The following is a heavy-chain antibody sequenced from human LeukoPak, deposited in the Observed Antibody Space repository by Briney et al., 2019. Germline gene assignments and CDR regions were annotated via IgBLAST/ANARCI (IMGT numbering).Heavy chain of an antibody. CDR1: GGSINSYY. CDR2: IYTSGST. Sequence: SETLSLTCTVSGGSINSYYWSWIRQPAGKGLEWIGRIYTSGSTNYNPSLKSRVTISVDTSKNQFSLKLSSVPAADTAVYYCAREAVRGVPPPRYYYYYMDVWGKGTTVTVSS. CDR3: AREAVRGVPPPRYYYYYMDV. D-gene: IGHD3-10*01. V-gene: IGHV4-4*07. J-gene: IGHJ6*03.